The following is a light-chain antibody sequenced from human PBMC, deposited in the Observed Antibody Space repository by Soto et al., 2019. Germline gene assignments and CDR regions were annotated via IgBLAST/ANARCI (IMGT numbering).Light chain of an antibody. V-gene: IGKV2-28*01. CDR3: MQALQSLT. CDR1: RSLLYDNTYNY. J-gene: IGKJ5*01. CDR2: FGS. Sequence: DVVMTRTPLSVSVAPGEPASISCRSSRSLLYDNTYNYLDWYVQKPGQSPQLLIYFGSNRAPGVPDRFSGSGSGTDFTLKINRVEAEDVGTYYCMQALQSLTFGQGTRLEIK.